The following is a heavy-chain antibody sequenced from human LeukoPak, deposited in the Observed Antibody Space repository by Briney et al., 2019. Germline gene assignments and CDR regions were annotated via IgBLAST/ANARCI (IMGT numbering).Heavy chain of an antibody. V-gene: IGHV3-33*01. CDR1: GFTFSSYG. CDR3: ARELDYYDRSGYFFDS. CDR2: IWYDGSNK. J-gene: IGHJ4*02. Sequence: GRSLRLSCAASGFTFSSYGMHWVRQAPGKGLEWVAVIWYDGSNKYYADSVKGRFTISRDNSKNTLYLQMNSLRAEDTAIYYCARELDYYDRSGYFFDSWGQGTLVTVSS. D-gene: IGHD3-22*01.